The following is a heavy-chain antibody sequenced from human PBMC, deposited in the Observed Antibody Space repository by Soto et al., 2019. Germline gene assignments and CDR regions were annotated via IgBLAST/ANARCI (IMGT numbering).Heavy chain of an antibody. V-gene: IGHV3-30*18. CDR3: AKAGLSIPRRDY. CDR2: ISYDGSNK. Sequence: QVQLVESGGGVVQPGRSLRLSCAASGFTFSSYGMYWVRQAPGKGLEWVAVISYDGSNKYYADSVKGRFTISRDNSKNTLYLQMNSLRAEDTAVYYCAKAGLSIPRRDYWGQGTLVTVSS. CDR1: GFTFSSYG. D-gene: IGHD2-2*02. J-gene: IGHJ4*02.